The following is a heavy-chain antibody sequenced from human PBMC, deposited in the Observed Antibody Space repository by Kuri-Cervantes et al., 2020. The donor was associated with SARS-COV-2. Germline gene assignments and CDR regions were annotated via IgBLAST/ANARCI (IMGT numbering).Heavy chain of an antibody. J-gene: IGHJ4*02. D-gene: IGHD7-27*01. CDR3: ARAELTGIDY. CDR2: IDPSGGST. CDR1: GYAFTSYY. V-gene: IGHV1-46*01. Sequence: ASVKVSCKASGYAFTSYYMHWVRQAPGQGLEWMGIIDPSGGSTSYAQKFQGRVTMTRDTSTSTVYMELSSLRSEDTAVYYCARAELTGIDYWGQGTLVTVSS.